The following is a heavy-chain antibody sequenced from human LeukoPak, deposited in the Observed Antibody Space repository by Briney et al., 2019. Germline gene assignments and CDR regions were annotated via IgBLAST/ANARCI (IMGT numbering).Heavy chain of an antibody. CDR3: ARNPGEHLERFDP. V-gene: IGHV4-4*09. CDR2: IYSTGST. D-gene: IGHD1-26*01. Sequence: SETLSLTCTVSGGSISGYYWSWMRQPPGKGLEWIGYIYSTGSTNYNPSLKSRVTISVDTSKNQFSLKLSSVTAADTAVYHCARNPGEHLERFDPWGQGTLVTVSS. CDR1: GGSISGYY. J-gene: IGHJ5*02.